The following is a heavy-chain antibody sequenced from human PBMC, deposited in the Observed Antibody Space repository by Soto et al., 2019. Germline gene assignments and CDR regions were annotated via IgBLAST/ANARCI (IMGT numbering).Heavy chain of an antibody. CDR1: GDSISGGNYY. J-gene: IGHJ4*02. D-gene: IGHD3-22*01. CDR2: IYYTGTT. V-gene: IGHV4-31*03. Sequence: SETLSLTCTVSGDSISGGNYYWTWIRQHPGRGLEWIGYIYYTGTTHYSPSLQSRVTMSVDTSKNQISLTLTSLTPADTAVYFWARLYTYGYYHFDHWGQGTLVTVSS. CDR3: ARLYTYGYYHFDH.